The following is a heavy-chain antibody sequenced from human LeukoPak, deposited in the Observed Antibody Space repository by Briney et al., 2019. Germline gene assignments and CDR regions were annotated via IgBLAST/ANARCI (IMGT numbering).Heavy chain of an antibody. Sequence: ASVKVSCKASIYTFTGYYVHWVRQAPGQGLEWMGWINPNSGGTNYAQKFQGRVTMTRDTSISTAYMELSSLRSDDTAVYYCARGIGQWLGIDYWGQGTLVTVSS. V-gene: IGHV1-2*02. CDR3: ARGIGQWLGIDY. D-gene: IGHD6-19*01. CDR2: INPNSGGT. J-gene: IGHJ4*02. CDR1: IYTFTGYY.